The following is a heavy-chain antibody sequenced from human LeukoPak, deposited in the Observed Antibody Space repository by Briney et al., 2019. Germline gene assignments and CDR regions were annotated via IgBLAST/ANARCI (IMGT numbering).Heavy chain of an antibody. V-gene: IGHV3-74*01. J-gene: IGHJ4*02. CDR2: INSDGSST. Sequence: PGGSLRLSCVVSGFTFSSYWMHWVRQAPGKGLVWVSRINSDGSSTSYADSVKGRFTISRDNAKNTLYLQMNSLRAEDTAVYYCAREGYCSGGSCYSDFDYWGQGTLVTVSS. CDR3: AREGYCSGGSCYSDFDY. CDR1: GFTFSSYW. D-gene: IGHD2-15*01.